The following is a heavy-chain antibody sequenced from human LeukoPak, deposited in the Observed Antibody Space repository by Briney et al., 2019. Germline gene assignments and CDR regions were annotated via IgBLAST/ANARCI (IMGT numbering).Heavy chain of an antibody. Sequence: SETLSLTCTVSGGSISSSSYYWGWIRQPPGKGLEWIGRIYYSGSTYYNPSLKSRVTISVDTSKNQFSLKLSSVTAADTAVYYCARLSSSSLKRPYYYYGMDVWGQGTTVTVSS. D-gene: IGHD6-13*01. CDR3: ARLSSSSLKRPYYYYGMDV. J-gene: IGHJ6*02. CDR1: GGSISSSSYY. V-gene: IGHV4-39*01. CDR2: IYYSGST.